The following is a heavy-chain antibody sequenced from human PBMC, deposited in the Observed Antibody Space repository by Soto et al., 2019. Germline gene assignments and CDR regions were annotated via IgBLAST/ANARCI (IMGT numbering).Heavy chain of an antibody. V-gene: IGHV3-48*02. CDR2: ITSTSSTK. CDR3: AXRITMVRGPYYYYAMDV. Sequence: PGGSLRLSCAASGFTFSSHTMNWVRQAPGKGLEWISYITSTSSTKNYADSVKGRFTIFRDNANNSLYLQMNSLRDEDTAVYYCAXRITMVRGPYYYYAMDVWGQGTTVTVSS. CDR1: GFTFSSHT. J-gene: IGHJ6*02. D-gene: IGHD3-10*01.